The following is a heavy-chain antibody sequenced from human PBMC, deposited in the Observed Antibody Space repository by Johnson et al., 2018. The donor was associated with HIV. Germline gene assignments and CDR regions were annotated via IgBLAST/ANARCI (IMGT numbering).Heavy chain of an antibody. CDR1: GFTFSSYG. CDR2: ISSRGSTI. Sequence: MQLVESGGGVVQPGRSLRLSCAASGFTFSSYGMHWVRQAPGKGLEWVSYISSRGSTIYYADSVKGRFTISRENAKNSLYLQMNSMRAGDTAVYSCARSGRIHNNGWYWGGAFDIWGQGTMVTVSS. D-gene: IGHD6-19*01. J-gene: IGHJ3*02. V-gene: IGHV3-48*01. CDR3: ARSGRIHNNGWYWGGAFDI.